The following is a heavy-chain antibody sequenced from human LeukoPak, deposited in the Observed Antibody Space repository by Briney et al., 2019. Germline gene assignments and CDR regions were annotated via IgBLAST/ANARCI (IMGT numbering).Heavy chain of an antibody. CDR2: ISSSSSTI. CDR1: GFTFSSFE. D-gene: IGHD3-3*01. J-gene: IGHJ4*02. V-gene: IGHV3-48*03. Sequence: GGSLRLSCAASGFTFSSFEMNWVRQAPGKGLEWISYISSSSSTIYYADSVKGRFTISRDNAKNSLYLQMNSLRAEDTAVYYCARETARNYDFWSGYYGFDYWGQGTLVTVSS. CDR3: ARETARNYDFWSGYYGFDY.